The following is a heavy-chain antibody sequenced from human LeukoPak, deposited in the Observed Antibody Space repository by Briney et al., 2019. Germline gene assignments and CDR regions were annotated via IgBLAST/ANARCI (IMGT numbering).Heavy chain of an antibody. CDR1: GGSISSYY. D-gene: IGHD3-10*01. J-gene: IGHJ6*03. CDR2: ICYSGST. Sequence: SETLSLTCTVSGGSISSYYWSWVRQPPGKGLEWIGYICYSGSTNYNLSLKSRVTISVDTSKHQFSLKLSSVTAADTAVYYCARYSMVRSVARYYYMDVWGKGTTVTVSS. CDR3: ARYSMVRSVARYYYMDV. V-gene: IGHV4-59*01.